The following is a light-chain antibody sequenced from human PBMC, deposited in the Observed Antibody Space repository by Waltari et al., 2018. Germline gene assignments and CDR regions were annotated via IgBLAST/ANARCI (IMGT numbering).Light chain of an antibody. CDR3: QAWDTNTAV. CDR1: NLDDKF. CDR2: QDT. V-gene: IGLV3-1*01. J-gene: IGLJ2*01. Sequence: SFELTQPPSLSVSPGQTATITCSATNLDDKFVFWYQQKPGQSPLLVIYQDTKRPSGIPEQFSGSNSGNTATLTISGTQSIDEADYYCQAWDTNTAVFGGGTKLTVL.